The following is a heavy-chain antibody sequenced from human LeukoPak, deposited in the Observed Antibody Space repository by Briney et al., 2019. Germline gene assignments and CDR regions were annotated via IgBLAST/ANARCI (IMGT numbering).Heavy chain of an antibody. Sequence: GGSLRLSCAASGFTFSSYALHWVRQAPGKGLEWVAVISYDGSIKYHADSVVGRFTISRDNSKNTLYLQMISLRVEDTAVYYCARELVTIFGVTSYGMDVWGQGTTVTVSS. D-gene: IGHD3-3*01. CDR2: ISYDGSIK. V-gene: IGHV3-30-3*01. J-gene: IGHJ6*02. CDR3: ARELVTIFGVTSYGMDV. CDR1: GFTFSSYA.